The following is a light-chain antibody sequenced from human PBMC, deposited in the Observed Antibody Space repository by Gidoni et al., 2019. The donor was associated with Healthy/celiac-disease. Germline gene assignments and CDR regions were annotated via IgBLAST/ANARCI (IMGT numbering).Light chain of an antibody. Sequence: QSVLTQPPSVSEAPRQRVTISCSGSGSNIGNNVVNWSQRFPGKAPKLLVYYDDRLPSGVSDLFAGSKSGTSASLAISGLQFEDEADYYCAAWDDRLHGWVFGGGTRLTVL. CDR3: AAWDDRLHGWV. CDR1: GSNIGNNV. V-gene: IGLV1-36*01. J-gene: IGLJ3*02. CDR2: YDD.